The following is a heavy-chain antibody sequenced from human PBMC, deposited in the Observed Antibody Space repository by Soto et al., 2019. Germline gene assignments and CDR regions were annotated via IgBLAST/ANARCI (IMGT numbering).Heavy chain of an antibody. CDR3: ARCIQGDYYYGMDV. CDR2: INGDYGNT. Sequence: GASVKVSCKASGYTFYSHSISWVRQAPGQGLEWMGRINGDYGNTQYAQKFRGRVTMTTDTSTTTVYMELTNLRSDDTAVYYCARCIQGDYYYGMDVWGQGTTVPVSS. D-gene: IGHD5-18*01. V-gene: IGHV1-18*01. CDR1: GYTFYSHS. J-gene: IGHJ6*02.